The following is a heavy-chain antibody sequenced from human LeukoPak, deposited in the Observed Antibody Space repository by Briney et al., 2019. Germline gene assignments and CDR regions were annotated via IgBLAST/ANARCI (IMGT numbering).Heavy chain of an antibody. CDR1: GGSISSGDYY. CDR3: ARPLPAAVDAFDI. J-gene: IGHJ3*02. D-gene: IGHD2-2*01. Sequence: PSETLSLTCTVSGGSISSGDYYWSWIRQPPGKGLEWIGYIYYSGSTYYNPSLKSRVTISVDTSKNQFSLKLSSVTAADTAVYYCARPLPAAVDAFDIWGQGTMVTVSS. CDR2: IYYSGST. V-gene: IGHV4-30-4*01.